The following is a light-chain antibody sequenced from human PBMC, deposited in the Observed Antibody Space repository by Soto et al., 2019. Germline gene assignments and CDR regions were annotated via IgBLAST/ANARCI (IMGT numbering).Light chain of an antibody. J-gene: IGKJ2*01. CDR2: WAS. CDR1: QSVLYSSNNKNC. Sequence: DIVMTQSPDSLAVSLGERATINCKSSQSVLYSSNNKNCLAWYQQKPGQPPKQLIYWASTRESGVPDRFSGSGSQTDFTLTISSLQSEDVAVYYCQQYYSSPVAFGQGTKLEIK. CDR3: QQYYSSPVA. V-gene: IGKV4-1*01.